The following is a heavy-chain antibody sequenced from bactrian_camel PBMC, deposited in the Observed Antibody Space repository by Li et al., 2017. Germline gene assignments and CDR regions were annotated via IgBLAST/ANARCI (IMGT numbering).Heavy chain of an antibody. J-gene: IGHJ6*01. CDR3: VRAYRDYASNQADFAY. Sequence: QLVESGGGLVQPGGSLRLSCAASGFTFSSYDMSWVRQAPGKGLEWVSGIFSGETTIYADSVKGRFTISRDNAKNTVYLQMNSLKPEDTGVYYCVRAYRDYASNQADFAYWGQGTQVTVS. CDR1: GFTFSSYD. V-gene: IGHV3S10*01. CDR2: IFSGETT. D-gene: IGHD4*01.